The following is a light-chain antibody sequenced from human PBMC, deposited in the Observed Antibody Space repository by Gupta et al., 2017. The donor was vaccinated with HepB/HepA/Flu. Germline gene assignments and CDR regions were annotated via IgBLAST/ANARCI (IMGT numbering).Light chain of an antibody. CDR3: QESDTSLLT. CDR1: QSINYY. CDR2: ATS. J-gene: IGKJ4*01. V-gene: IGKV1-39*01. Sequence: DIQMTQSPSSLSASVGDRVTITCRASQSINYYLNWYQQKPGKAPKLLIYATSNSQSGVPSRFGGSGSATDFTLTISSLQPEDFATYYCQESDTSLLTFGGGTKV.